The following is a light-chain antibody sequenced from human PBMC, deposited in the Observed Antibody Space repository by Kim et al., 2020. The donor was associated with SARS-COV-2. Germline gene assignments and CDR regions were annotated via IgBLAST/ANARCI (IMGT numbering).Light chain of an antibody. CDR3: QAWDSSTEV. Sequence: VSPGQTASITCSGDKWGDKYACWYQQKPGQSPVLVIYQDSKRPSGIPERFSGSNSGNTATMTISGTQAMDEADYYCQAWDSSTEVFGTGTKVTVL. J-gene: IGLJ1*01. CDR2: QDS. CDR1: KWGDKY. V-gene: IGLV3-1*01.